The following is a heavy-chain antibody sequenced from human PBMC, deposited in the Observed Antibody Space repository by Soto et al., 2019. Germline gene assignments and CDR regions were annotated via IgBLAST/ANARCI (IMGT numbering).Heavy chain of an antibody. CDR3: ARGLYYYDSSGYWGY. J-gene: IGHJ4*02. V-gene: IGHV3-7*01. D-gene: IGHD3-22*01. CDR2: IKQDGSEK. Sequence: GGSLRLSCAASGFTFSSYWMSWVRQAPGKGLEWVANIKQDGSEKYYVDSVKGRFTISRDNAKNSLYLQMNSPRAEDTAVYYCARGLYYYDSSGYWGYWGQGTLVTVSS. CDR1: GFTFSSYW.